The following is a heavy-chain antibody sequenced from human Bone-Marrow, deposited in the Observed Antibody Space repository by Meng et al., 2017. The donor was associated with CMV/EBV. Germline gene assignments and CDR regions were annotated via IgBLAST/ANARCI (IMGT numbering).Heavy chain of an antibody. J-gene: IGHJ6*02. CDR2: IRYDGSNK. Sequence: GGSLRLSCPASGFTFSSYGIHWVRQAPGKGLEWVAFIRYDGSNKYYADSVKGRFTISRDNSKNTLYLQMNSLRAEDTAVYYCAKDGGYYYDSSGTLDVWGQGTTVTVSS. V-gene: IGHV3-30*02. CDR3: AKDGGYYYDSSGTLDV. D-gene: IGHD3-22*01. CDR1: GFTFSSYG.